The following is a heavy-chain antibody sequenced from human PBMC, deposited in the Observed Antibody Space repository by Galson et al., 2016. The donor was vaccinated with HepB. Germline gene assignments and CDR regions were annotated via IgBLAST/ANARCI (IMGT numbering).Heavy chain of an antibody. J-gene: IGHJ3*02. CDR2: ISESGRHT. D-gene: IGHD5-24*01. V-gene: IGHV3-48*03. CDR1: GFAFNSYE. CDR3: ARDGREMVTSKVIKFDAFDI. Sequence: SLRLSCAASGFAFNSYEINWVRQAPGKGLEWVSYISESGRHTHYDDSVKGRFTISRDNAQNSLYLQMHILRAEDTAVYYWARDGREMVTSKVIKFDAFDIWGQGTMVTVSS.